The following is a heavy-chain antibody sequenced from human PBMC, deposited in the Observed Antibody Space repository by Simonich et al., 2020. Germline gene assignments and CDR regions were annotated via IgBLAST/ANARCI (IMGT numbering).Heavy chain of an antibody. V-gene: IGHV1-2*02. J-gene: IGHJ2*01. CDR2: INPNRSGT. CDR3: ARDSYSSWYFDL. Sequence: QVQLVQSGAEVKKPGASVKVSCKASGYTFTGYYKHWVRQAPGQGLEGMGWINPNRSGTNYAQKCQGRVTMTRDTSISTAYMELSRLRSDDTAVYYCARDSYSSWYFDLWGRGTLVTVSS. CDR1: GYTFTGYY. D-gene: IGHD6-13*01.